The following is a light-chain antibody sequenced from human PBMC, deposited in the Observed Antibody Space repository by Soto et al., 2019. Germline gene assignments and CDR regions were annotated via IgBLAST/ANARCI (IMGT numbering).Light chain of an antibody. CDR3: QQYYNSRT. V-gene: IGKV3-20*01. CDR1: QSVSRGY. J-gene: IGKJ1*01. Sequence: EIVLTQSPGTLSLSPGERATLSCRASQSVSRGYFAWFQQKPGQAPRLLIYATSNRATGIPDRFSGSGSGKDFTLTISRLEPEDFAVYYCQQYYNSRTFGQGTKVEVK. CDR2: ATS.